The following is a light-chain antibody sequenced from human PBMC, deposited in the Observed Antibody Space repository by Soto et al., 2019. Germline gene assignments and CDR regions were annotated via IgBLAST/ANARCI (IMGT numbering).Light chain of an antibody. CDR1: QSLSNN. J-gene: IGKJ4*01. V-gene: IGKV3-15*01. Sequence: EIVMTQSPATLSVSPGERATLSCRASQSLSNNLAWYQQKVGLAPRLLVYHASTRATGIPARFSGGGSGTDFTLTLNSLQSEDFAVYYCQQYNRWPLTFGGGTKVEIK. CDR3: QQYNRWPLT. CDR2: HAS.